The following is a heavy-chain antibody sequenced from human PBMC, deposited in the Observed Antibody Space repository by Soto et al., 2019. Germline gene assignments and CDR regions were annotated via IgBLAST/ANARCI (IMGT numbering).Heavy chain of an antibody. CDR1: GFTVSSSQ. D-gene: IGHD3-10*01. CDR2: IFIGGTT. J-gene: IGHJ5*02. Sequence: GGSLRLSCAASGFTVSSSQMTWVRQAPGKALEWVSLIFIGGTTQYAVSVKGRFTISRDYSRNTVFLQMNSLRAEDTAVYYCARLGPYASGTYSFRHNRLDPWGQGTLVTVSS. CDR3: ARLGPYASGTYSFRHNRLDP. V-gene: IGHV3-53*01.